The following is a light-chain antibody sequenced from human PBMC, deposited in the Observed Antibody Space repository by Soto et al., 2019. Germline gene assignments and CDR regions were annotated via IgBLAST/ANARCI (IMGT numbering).Light chain of an antibody. CDR1: SSYVGGYNY. CDR2: DVS. V-gene: IGLV2-11*01. Sequence: QSGLTQPRSVSWSPGQSVTISCTGTSSYVGGYNYVSWYQQHPGKAPKLMIYDVSKRPSGVHDRFYSSKSGNTASLTISGLQADDEADYYCRSYAGRXIYVFGTGTKVXV. J-gene: IGLJ1*01. CDR3: RSYAGRXIYV.